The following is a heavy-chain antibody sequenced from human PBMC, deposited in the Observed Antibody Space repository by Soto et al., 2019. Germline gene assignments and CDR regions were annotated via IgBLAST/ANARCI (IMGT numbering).Heavy chain of an antibody. J-gene: IGHJ4*02. CDR1: GFTFSSYG. D-gene: IGHD6-19*01. V-gene: IGHV3-30*18. CDR2: ISYDGSNK. CDR3: AKDQGLAVDVFDY. Sequence: QVQLVESGGGVVQPGRSLRLSCAASGFTFSSYGTHWVRQAPGKGLEWVAVISYDGSNKYYADSVKGRFTISRDNSKNTLYLQMNSLRAEDTAVYYCAKDQGLAVDVFDYWGQGTLVTVSS.